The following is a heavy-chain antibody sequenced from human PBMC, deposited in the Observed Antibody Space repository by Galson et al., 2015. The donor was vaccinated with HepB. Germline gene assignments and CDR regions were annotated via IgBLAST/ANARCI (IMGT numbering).Heavy chain of an antibody. CDR3: ARDGIIAARPFYNDY. CDR2: ISAYNGNT. CDR1: GYTFTSYG. Sequence: SVKVSCKASGYTFTSYGISWVRQAPGQGLEWMGWISAYNGNTNYAQKLQGRVTMTTDTSTSTAYMELRSLRSDDTAVYYCARDGIIAARPFYNDYWGQGTLVTVSS. D-gene: IGHD6-6*01. J-gene: IGHJ4*02. V-gene: IGHV1-18*04.